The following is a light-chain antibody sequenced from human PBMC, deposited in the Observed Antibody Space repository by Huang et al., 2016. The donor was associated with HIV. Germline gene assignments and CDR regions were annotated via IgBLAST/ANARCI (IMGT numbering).Light chain of an antibody. J-gene: IGKJ3*01. CDR1: QDINDY. Sequence: DIQMTQSPSSLSASVGDRVTITCQASQDINDYLNWYQQKPGKSPKLLLYAASNLETGVPSRFNGSGSGTDFTFSISSLQPEDIAIYYCQQYKNLPRTFGPGTKVDSK. CDR3: QQYKNLPRT. V-gene: IGKV1-33*01. CDR2: AAS.